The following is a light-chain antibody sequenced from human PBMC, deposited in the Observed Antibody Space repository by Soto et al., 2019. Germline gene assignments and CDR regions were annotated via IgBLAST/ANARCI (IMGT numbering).Light chain of an antibody. CDR1: QSVSSTY. J-gene: IGKJ5*01. V-gene: IGKV3-20*01. CDR3: QQSDT. Sequence: IVLTQSPGTLSLSPGEGATLSCRASQSVSSTYLAWYQQKPGQAPRLLIYGTSSRATGIPDRFSGSGSGTDFTLTISRLEPEDFAVYYCQQSDTFGQGARLEI. CDR2: GTS.